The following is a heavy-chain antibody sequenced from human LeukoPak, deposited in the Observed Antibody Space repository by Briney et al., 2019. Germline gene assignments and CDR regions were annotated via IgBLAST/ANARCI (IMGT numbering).Heavy chain of an antibody. V-gene: IGHV3-43*01. CDR2: ISWHGGST. Sequence: PGESLRLSCAASGFTFDDYAMHWVRLAPGKGLEWVSLISWHGGSTYYANSVKGRFTISRDNSKNSLYLQMNSLRTEDTALYYCAKTANYYDSSGYLDYWGQGTLVTVSS. CDR1: GFTFDDYA. J-gene: IGHJ4*02. CDR3: AKTANYYDSSGYLDY. D-gene: IGHD3-22*01.